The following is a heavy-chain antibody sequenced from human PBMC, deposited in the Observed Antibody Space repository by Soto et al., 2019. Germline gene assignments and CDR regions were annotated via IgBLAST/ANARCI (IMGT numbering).Heavy chain of an antibody. CDR3: ARDLGGWFN. Sequence: EVQLVESGGGLVQPGGSLRLSCAASGFTFSRYWMHWVRQAPGQGLVWVSRINSDGSTTNYADSVKGRFTISRDNGKSTMYLEMNSLRAGDTAVYYCARDLGGWFNWGQGTLVTVSS. CDR1: GFTFSRYW. J-gene: IGHJ4*02. CDR2: INSDGSTT. D-gene: IGHD6-19*01. V-gene: IGHV3-74*01.